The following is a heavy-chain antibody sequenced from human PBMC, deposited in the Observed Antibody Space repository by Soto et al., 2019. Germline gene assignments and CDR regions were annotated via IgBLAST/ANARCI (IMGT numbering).Heavy chain of an antibody. CDR3: ARPYCSSTSCPYGMDV. J-gene: IGHJ6*02. CDR1: GYTLTEFS. V-gene: IGHV1-24*01. CDR2: FDPRKGET. Sequence: GASVKVSCKASGYTLTEFSMHWVRQAPGGGLEWLGGFDPRKGETIYAQKFQGRVAMTEDTSTDTAYMELSRLRSDDTAVYYCARPYCSSTSCPYGMDVWGQGTTVTVSS. D-gene: IGHD2-2*01.